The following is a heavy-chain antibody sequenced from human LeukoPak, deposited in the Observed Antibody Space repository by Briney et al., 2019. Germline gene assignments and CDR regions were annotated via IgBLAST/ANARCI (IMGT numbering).Heavy chain of an antibody. CDR2: ISSSSSYI. V-gene: IGHV3-21*01. J-gene: IGHJ4*02. CDR1: GFTFSSFS. D-gene: IGHD6-19*01. CDR3: ARNEWVYSSGWQTSEFDY. Sequence: PGGSLRLSCAASGFTFSSFSMNWVRQAPGKGLEWVSSISSSSSYIYYPDSVKGRFTISRDNAKNSLYLQMNSLRAEDTAVYYCARNEWVYSSGWQTSEFDYWGQGTLVTVSS.